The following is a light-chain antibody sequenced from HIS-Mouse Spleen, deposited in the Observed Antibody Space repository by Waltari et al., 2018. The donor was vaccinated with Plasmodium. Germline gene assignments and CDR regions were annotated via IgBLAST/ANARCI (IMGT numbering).Light chain of an antibody. CDR2: AAS. J-gene: IGKJ2*01. Sequence: AIRMTQSPSPFSASTGDTVTNTCRASQGISSYLAWYQQKPGKAPKLLIYAASTLQSGVPSRFSGSGSGTDFTLTISCLQSEDFATYYCQQYYSYPYTFGQGTKLEIK. CDR1: QGISSY. CDR3: QQYYSYPYT. V-gene: IGKV1-8*01.